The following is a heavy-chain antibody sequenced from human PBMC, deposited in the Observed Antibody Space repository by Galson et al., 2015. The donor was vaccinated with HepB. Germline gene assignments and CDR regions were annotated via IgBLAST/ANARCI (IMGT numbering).Heavy chain of an antibody. Sequence: SVKVSCKVSGYTLTELSMHWVRQAPGKGLEWMGGFGPEDGETIHAQKFQGRVTMTEDTSTDTAYMELSSLRSEDTAVYYCATVSTGGRYFDWHYDAFDIWGQGTMVTVSS. CDR3: ATVSTGGRYFDWHYDAFDI. CDR1: GYTLTELS. D-gene: IGHD3-9*01. CDR2: FGPEDGET. J-gene: IGHJ3*02. V-gene: IGHV1-24*01.